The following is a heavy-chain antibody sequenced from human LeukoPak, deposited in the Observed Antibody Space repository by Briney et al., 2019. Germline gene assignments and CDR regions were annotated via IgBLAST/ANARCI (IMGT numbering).Heavy chain of an antibody. CDR2: INHSGST. CDR3: ARWGLGYCSGGSCYSRKYFQH. J-gene: IGHJ1*01. Sequence: SETLSLTCAVYGGSFSGYYWSWIRQPPGKGLEWIGEINHSGSTNYNPSLKSRVTISVDTSKNQFSLKLSSVTAADTAVCYCARWGLGYCSGGSCYSRKYFQHWGQGTLVTVSS. V-gene: IGHV4-34*01. D-gene: IGHD2-15*01. CDR1: GGSFSGYY.